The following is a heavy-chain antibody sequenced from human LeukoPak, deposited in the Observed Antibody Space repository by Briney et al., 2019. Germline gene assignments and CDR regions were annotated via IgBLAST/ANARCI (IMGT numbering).Heavy chain of an antibody. CDR2: TYYRSKWYN. CDR1: GDSFSSNPAA. CDR3: AREQTGDQNFDY. J-gene: IGHJ4*02. V-gene: IGHV6-1*01. Sequence: SQTLSLTCAISGDSFSSNPAAWNWIRQSPSRGLEWLGRTYYRSKWYNNYAVSVKSRISIKPDTSKNQFSLQLKSVTPEDTAVYYCAREQTGDQNFDYWGQGTLVTVSS. D-gene: IGHD7-27*01.